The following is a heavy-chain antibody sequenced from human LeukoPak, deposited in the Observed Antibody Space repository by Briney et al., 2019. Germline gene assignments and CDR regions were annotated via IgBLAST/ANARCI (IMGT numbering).Heavy chain of an antibody. D-gene: IGHD1-7*01. CDR3: ARERNWNYDY. CDR2: INPNSGGT. CDR1: GYTFSAYY. Sequence: ASVKVSCKASGYTFSAYYIRWVRQAPGQGLEWMGWINPNSGGTNYAQKFQGRVTITRDTSIGTAYMELTRLRSDDTAVYYCARERNWNYDYWGQGTLVTVSS. J-gene: IGHJ4*02. V-gene: IGHV1-2*02.